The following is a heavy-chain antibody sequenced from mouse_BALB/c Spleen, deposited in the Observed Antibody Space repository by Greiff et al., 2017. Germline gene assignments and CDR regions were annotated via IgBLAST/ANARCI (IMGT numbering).Heavy chain of an antibody. Sequence: VKVVESGAELMKPGASVKISCKATGYTFSSYWIEWVKQRPGHGLEWLGEILPGSGSTNYNEKFKGKATFTAATSSNTAYMQLSSLTSEDSAVYYCALWGYYYGSSYVRNFDYWGQGTTLTVSS. J-gene: IGHJ2*01. CDR1: GYTFSSYW. CDR3: ALWGYYYGSSYVRNFDY. CDR2: ILPGSGST. V-gene: IGHV1-9*01. D-gene: IGHD1-1*01.